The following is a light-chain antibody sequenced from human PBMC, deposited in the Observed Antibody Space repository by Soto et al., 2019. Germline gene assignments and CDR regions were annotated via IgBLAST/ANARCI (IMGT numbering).Light chain of an antibody. J-gene: IGKJ4*01. CDR3: QQRSNWPLT. V-gene: IGKV4-1*01. CDR2: WAS. Sequence: DIVMTQSPDSLAVSLGERSSINCKSSRSVLYSSNNKKYLAWYQKKKGKPPKLLIYWASTRESGVPERLSGSGSGTDLTITISSMQAEDVAVYYCQQRSNWPLTFGGGTKVDIK. CDR1: RSVLYSSNNKKY.